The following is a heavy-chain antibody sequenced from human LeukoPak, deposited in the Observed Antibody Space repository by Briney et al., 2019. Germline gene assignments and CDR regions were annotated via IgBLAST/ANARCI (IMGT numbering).Heavy chain of an antibody. D-gene: IGHD3-10*01. J-gene: IGHJ5*02. CDR3: ARAYGSGSYSTPRNNWFDP. CDR1: GYSISSGYY. CDR2: IYHSGST. V-gene: IGHV4-38-2*02. Sequence: SETLSLTCTVSGYSISSGYYWGWIRQPPGKGLEWIGSIYHSGSTNYNPSLKSRVTISVDTSKNQFSLKLSSVTAADTAVYYCARAYGSGSYSTPRNNWFDPWGQGTLVTVSS.